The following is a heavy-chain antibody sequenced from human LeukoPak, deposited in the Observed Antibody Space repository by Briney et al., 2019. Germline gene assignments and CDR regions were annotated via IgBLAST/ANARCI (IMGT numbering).Heavy chain of an antibody. J-gene: IGHJ6*03. D-gene: IGHD3-10*01. V-gene: IGHV3-20*04. CDR1: EFAFDDYG. CDR2: INWNGGSA. CDR3: VRGGFGESDYYMDV. Sequence: GGSLRLSCAASEFAFDDYGMSGVRQAPGEGLEWVSGINWNGGSADCVDAVKGRFTIARDNAKNSVYLEMHSLRAEDTALYYCVRGGFGESDYYMDVWGKGTTVTVSS.